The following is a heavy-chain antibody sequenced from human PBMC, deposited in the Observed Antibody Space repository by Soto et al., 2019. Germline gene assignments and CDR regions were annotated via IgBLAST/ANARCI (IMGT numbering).Heavy chain of an antibody. Sequence: PGGSLRLSCAASGFTFSSYDMHWVRQATGKGLEWVSAIGTAGDTYYPGSVKGRFTISRENAKNSLYLQMNSLRAGDTAVYYCARGRLRYFDWRVGYGMDVWGQGTTVTVSS. CDR1: GFTFSSYD. J-gene: IGHJ6*02. D-gene: IGHD3-9*01. V-gene: IGHV3-13*04. CDR2: IGTAGDT. CDR3: ARGRLRYFDWRVGYGMDV.